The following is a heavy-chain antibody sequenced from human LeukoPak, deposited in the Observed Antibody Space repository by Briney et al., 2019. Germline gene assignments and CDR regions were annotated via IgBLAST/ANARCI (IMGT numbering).Heavy chain of an antibody. D-gene: IGHD3-16*01. CDR1: GFTFSSYA. CDR3: AKDRVDDYLGLFDY. J-gene: IGHJ4*02. CDR2: ISGSAGST. Sequence: PGGSLRLSCAASGFTFSSYAMSWVRQAPGKGLEWVSRISGSAGSTYYADSVKGRFTISRDNSKNTLYLQMNNLRAEDTAVYYCAKDRVDDYLGLFDYWGQGTLVTVSS. V-gene: IGHV3-23*01.